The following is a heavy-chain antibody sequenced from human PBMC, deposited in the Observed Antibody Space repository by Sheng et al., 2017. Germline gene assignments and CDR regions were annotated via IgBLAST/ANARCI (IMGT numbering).Heavy chain of an antibody. J-gene: IGHJ4*02. CDR3: TFFDY. CDR1: GFTFSNYG. Sequence: QVQLVESGGGVVQPGRSLRLSCAASGFTFSNYGMHWVRQAPGKGLEWVAVIWYDGSDKYYADSVKGRFTISRDNSKNTLYLEMNSLRVEDTAVYYCTFFDYWGQGTLVTVSS. V-gene: IGHV3-33*01. CDR2: IWYDGSDK.